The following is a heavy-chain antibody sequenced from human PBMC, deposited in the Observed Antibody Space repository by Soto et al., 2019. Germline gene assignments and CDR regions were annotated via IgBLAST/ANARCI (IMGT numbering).Heavy chain of an antibody. CDR1: GFTFSSYS. CDR3: ATLVVITRYYYYYGMDV. V-gene: IGHV3-21*05. Sequence: GGSLRLSCAASGFTFSSYSMNWVRQAPGKGLEWVSYISSSSSYIYYADSVKGRFTISRDNAKNSLYLQMNSLRAEDTAVYYCATLVVITRYYYYYGMDVWGQGTTVTVSS. CDR2: ISSSSSYI. D-gene: IGHD3-22*01. J-gene: IGHJ6*02.